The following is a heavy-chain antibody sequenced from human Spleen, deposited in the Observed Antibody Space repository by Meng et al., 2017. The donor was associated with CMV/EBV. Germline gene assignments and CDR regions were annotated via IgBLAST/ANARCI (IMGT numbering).Heavy chain of an antibody. CDR2: VVPVFGTP. D-gene: IGHD3-22*01. V-gene: IGHV1-69*05. CDR3: ARAPAHYYDSSGYSPAAFDI. CDR1: GGTFSSYA. Sequence: SVKVSCKASGGTFSSYAISWVRQAPGHGLEWMGGVVPVFGTPNYPQKFQGRVTITMDESTTTAYMELSSLRSEDTAVYYCARAPAHYYDSSGYSPAAFDIWGQGTMVTVSS. J-gene: IGHJ3*02.